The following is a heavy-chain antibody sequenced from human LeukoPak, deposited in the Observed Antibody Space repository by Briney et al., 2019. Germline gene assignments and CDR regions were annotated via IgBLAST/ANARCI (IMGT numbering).Heavy chain of an antibody. CDR1: GFTFSSYS. J-gene: IGHJ3*02. CDR3: ATIAAHDAFDI. CDR2: ISSSSITV. D-gene: IGHD6-13*01. Sequence: GGSMRLSCAASGFTFSSYSMNWVRQAPGKGLEWIPFISSSSITVYYADSVKGRFTISRDNAKNSLYLQMNSLRAEDTAVYYCATIAAHDAFDIWGQGTMVTVSS. V-gene: IGHV3-48*04.